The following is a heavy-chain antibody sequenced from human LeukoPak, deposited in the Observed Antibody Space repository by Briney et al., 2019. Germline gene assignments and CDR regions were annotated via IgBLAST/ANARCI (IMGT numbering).Heavy chain of an antibody. V-gene: IGHV3-30*04. CDR2: ISYDGSNK. CDR1: GFTFSSYE. Sequence: GGSLRLSYAASGFTFSSYEMNWVRQAPGKGLEWVAVISYDGSNKYYADSVKGRFTISRDNSKNTLYLQMNSLRAEDTAVYYCARDSYYYGSGSHANYYYYMDVWGKGTTVTVSS. CDR3: ARDSYYYGSGSHANYYYYMDV. D-gene: IGHD3-10*01. J-gene: IGHJ6*03.